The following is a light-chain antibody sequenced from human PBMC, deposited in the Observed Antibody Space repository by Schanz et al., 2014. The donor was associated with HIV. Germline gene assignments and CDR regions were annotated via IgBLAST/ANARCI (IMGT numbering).Light chain of an antibody. CDR3: AVWDDSLKAWV. J-gene: IGLJ3*02. Sequence: QSVLTQPPSVSGAPGQRVTISCTGSSSNIGARYDVHWYQQIPGKAPKLLIYGNSNRPSGVPDRFSGSKSGTSASLAISGLQSEDEGDYYCAVWDDSLKAWVFGGGTKLTVL. V-gene: IGLV1-40*01. CDR2: GNS. CDR1: SSNIGARYD.